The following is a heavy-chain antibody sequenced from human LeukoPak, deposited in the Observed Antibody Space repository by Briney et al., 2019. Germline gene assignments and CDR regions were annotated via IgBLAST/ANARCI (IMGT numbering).Heavy chain of an antibody. Sequence: PGGSLRLSCAASGFTFSSYSMNWVRQAPGKGLEWVSSISSSSSYIYYADSVKGRFTISRDNAKNSLYLQMNSLRAEDTAVYYCARDHMIATGTFDYWGQGTLVTVSS. D-gene: IGHD3-22*01. CDR1: GFTFSSYS. CDR2: ISSSSSYI. CDR3: ARDHMIATGTFDY. V-gene: IGHV3-21*01. J-gene: IGHJ4*02.